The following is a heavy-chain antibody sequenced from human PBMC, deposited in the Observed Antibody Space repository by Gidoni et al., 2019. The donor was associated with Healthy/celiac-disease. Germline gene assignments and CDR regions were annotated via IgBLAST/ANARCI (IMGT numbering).Heavy chain of an antibody. Sequence: QVQLVQSGAEVKKPGASVKVSCKASGYTFTSYAMHWVRQAPGQRLEWMGWINAGNGNTKYSQKFQGRVTITRDTSASTAYMELSSLRSEDTAVYYCALLEWLGLEYGMDVWGQGTTVTVSS. V-gene: IGHV1-3*01. D-gene: IGHD3-3*01. CDR1: GYTFTSYA. J-gene: IGHJ6*01. CDR2: INAGNGNT. CDR3: ALLEWLGLEYGMDV.